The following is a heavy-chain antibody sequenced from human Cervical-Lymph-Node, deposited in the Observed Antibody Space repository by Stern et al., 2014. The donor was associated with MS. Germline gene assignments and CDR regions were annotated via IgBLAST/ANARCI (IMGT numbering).Heavy chain of an antibody. Sequence: EVQLVESGGGLVQPGGSLRLSCAASGFTFSGYWMHWVRQAPGKGLVWVSRINGDGRSTNYADSVTGRFTVSRDNAKNTLYLQMNSLRAEDTAVYYCARDPYGDYSSFWGQGTLVTVSS. CDR1: GFTFSGYW. CDR3: ARDPYGDYSSF. CDR2: INGDGRST. V-gene: IGHV3-74*01. J-gene: IGHJ4*02. D-gene: IGHD4-17*01.